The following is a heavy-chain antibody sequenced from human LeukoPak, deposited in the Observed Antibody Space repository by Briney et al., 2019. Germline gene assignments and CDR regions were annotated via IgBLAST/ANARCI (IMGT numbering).Heavy chain of an antibody. J-gene: IGHJ4*02. CDR2: IYHSGTT. CDR3: ARYQGGSYYFDY. CDR1: GGSISSYY. D-gene: IGHD1-26*01. Sequence: SETLSLTCTVSGGSISSYYWSWIRQPPGKGREWIATIYHSGTTYYNPSLKSQVTISVDTSKNQFSLRLSSVTAADTAVYYCARYQGGSYYFDYWGQGTLVTVSS. V-gene: IGHV4-59*08.